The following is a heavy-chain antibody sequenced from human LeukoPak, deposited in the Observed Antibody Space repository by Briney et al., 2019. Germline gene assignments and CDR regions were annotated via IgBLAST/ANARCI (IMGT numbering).Heavy chain of an antibody. Sequence: GEALQISSQGAGYSFSNYWIAWVRPMPGRGREWWGVIYSGESNTRYSPSFQGHVNISAGKSISNAFLQWKSMKAADSAIYLCARAAKGTMSGLWYFHLWARGTLLTVSS. J-gene: IGHJ2*01. CDR1: GYSFSNYW. CDR2: IYSGESNT. D-gene: IGHD6-25*01. CDR3: ARAAKGTMSGLWYFHL. V-gene: IGHV5-51*01.